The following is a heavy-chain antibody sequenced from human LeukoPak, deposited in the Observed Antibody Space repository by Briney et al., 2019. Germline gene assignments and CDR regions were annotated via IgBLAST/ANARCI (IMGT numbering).Heavy chain of an antibody. D-gene: IGHD3-9*01. Sequence: GGSLRLXCAASGFTYSSYAMSWVRQAPGKGLEWVSAISGSGGSTYYADSVKGRFTISRDNSKNTLYLQMNSLRAEDTAVYYCAKDKQRGDILTGYYVTYYFDYWGQGTLVTVSS. CDR2: ISGSGGST. CDR3: AKDKQRGDILTGYYVTYYFDY. J-gene: IGHJ4*02. CDR1: GFTYSSYA. V-gene: IGHV3-23*01.